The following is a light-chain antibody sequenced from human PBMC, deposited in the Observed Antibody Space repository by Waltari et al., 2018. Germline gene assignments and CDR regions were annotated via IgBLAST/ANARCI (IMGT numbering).Light chain of an antibody. CDR3: LQYNSNPLT. V-gene: IGKV1-17*01. Sequence: DIQMTQSPSSLSASAGDRVTITCRASQGISTYLNWFQQKPGKAPKRLIYAASSLECGVPSRFSGSGSGTDYTLTISSLQPEDFATYYCLQYNSNPLTFGGGTKVEIK. CDR1: QGISTY. J-gene: IGKJ4*02. CDR2: AAS.